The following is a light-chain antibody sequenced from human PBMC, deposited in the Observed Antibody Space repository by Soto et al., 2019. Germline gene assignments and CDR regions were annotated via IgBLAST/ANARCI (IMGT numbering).Light chain of an antibody. J-gene: IGKJ1*01. Sequence: EIVMTQSPATLSVSPGERATLSCRASQSVSSNVAWYQQKPGQAPRLLIYGASTRATGIPARFSGSGSGTEFTLTISSLQSEDFAVYYCQQYNNWTPSTFGQGTKVEIK. CDR3: QQYNNWTPST. V-gene: IGKV3-15*01. CDR1: QSVSSN. CDR2: GAS.